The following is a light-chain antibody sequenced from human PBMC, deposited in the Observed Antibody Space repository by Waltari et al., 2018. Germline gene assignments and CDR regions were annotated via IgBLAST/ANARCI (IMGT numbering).Light chain of an antibody. V-gene: IGLV3-19*01. CDR1: RLRDYY. CDR2: GEN. J-gene: IGLJ2*01. Sequence: SSELTQDPAVSVALGQTVRITCQGDRLRDYYESWYQQKAGQAPFLVIHGENNRPSGIPDRFSGSSSGNTASLTITGAQAGDEADYYCNSRDSSGNVVFGAGTKLTVL. CDR3: NSRDSSGNVV.